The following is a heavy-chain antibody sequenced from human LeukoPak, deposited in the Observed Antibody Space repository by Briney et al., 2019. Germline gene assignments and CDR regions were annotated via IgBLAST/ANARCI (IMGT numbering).Heavy chain of an antibody. CDR1: GFTFSNYA. V-gene: IGHV3-23*01. CDR3: AKDLVGDSYGSIDY. J-gene: IGHJ4*02. CDR2: ISGSADGT. D-gene: IGHD5-18*01. Sequence: QTGGSLRLSCAASGFTFSNYAMSWVRQAPGKGLEWVSAISGSADGTYYADSVKGRFTISRDNSKNTLYLQMNSLRAEDAAVYYCAKDLVGDSYGSIDYWGQGTLVTVSS.